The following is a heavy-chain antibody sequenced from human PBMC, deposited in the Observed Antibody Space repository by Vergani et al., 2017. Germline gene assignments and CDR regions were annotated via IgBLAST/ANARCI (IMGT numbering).Heavy chain of an antibody. CDR3: TKGSRRYTGYFFDY. V-gene: IGHV3-23*01. CDR2: VGGSSTIP. Sequence: VQLLESGGGLVQPGGSLRLSCEASGFSFLGYAMSWVRQAPGKGLEWVSSVGGSSTIPNYADSVKGRFIISRDNSKNTLHLQMNSLRADDTAFYYCTKGSRRYTGYFFDYWGQGTLATVSS. J-gene: IGHJ4*02. D-gene: IGHD5-12*01. CDR1: GFSFLGYA.